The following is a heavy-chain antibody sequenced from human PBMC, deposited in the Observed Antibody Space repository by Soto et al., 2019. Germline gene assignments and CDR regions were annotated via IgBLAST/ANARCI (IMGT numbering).Heavy chain of an antibody. CDR3: ARSQGSSTSLEIYDYYYYGMAV. Sequence: QVQLVQSGAEVNKPGSSVKVSCTASGVTFSNYAISWVRQAPGQGLEWMGGIIPISGTANYAQKFQGRVTITADESTSTAYMELSSLRSEDTAVYYCARSQGSSTSLEIYDYYYYGMAVWGQATTVTVSS. V-gene: IGHV1-69*01. CDR1: GVTFSNYA. J-gene: IGHJ6*02. CDR2: IIPISGTA. D-gene: IGHD2-2*01.